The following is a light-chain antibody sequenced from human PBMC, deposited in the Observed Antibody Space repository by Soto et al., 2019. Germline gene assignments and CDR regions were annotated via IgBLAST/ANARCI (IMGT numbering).Light chain of an antibody. Sequence: QSVLTQPPSVSAAPGQKATISCSGSSSNIGGNSVSWYQQLPGTAPKLLIYDDNKRPSGIPDRFSGSKSGTSATLGISGLQSEDEADYYCAAWDDSLNGYVFGSGTKVTVL. CDR1: SSNIGGNS. V-gene: IGLV1-51*01. CDR3: AAWDDSLNGYV. J-gene: IGLJ1*01. CDR2: DDN.